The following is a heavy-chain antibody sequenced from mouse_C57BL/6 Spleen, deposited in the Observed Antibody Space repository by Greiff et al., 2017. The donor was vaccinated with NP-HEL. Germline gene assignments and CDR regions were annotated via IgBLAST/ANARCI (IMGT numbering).Heavy chain of an antibody. CDR1: GYAFSSSW. V-gene: IGHV1-82*01. D-gene: IGHD1-1*01. J-gene: IGHJ1*03. Sequence: QVQLQQSGPELVKPGASVKISCKASGYAFSSSWMNWVKQRPGQGLEWIGRIYPGDGDTNYNGKFKGKATLTADKSSSTAYMQLSSLTSEDSAVYICARSPYYYCSSYPYIDVWGKGTTVTVSS. CDR3: ARSPYYYCSSYPYIDV. CDR2: IYPGDGDT.